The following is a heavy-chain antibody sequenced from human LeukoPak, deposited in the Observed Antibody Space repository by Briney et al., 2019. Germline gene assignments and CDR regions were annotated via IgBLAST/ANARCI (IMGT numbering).Heavy chain of an antibody. CDR1: GFTFSDYY. CDR2: ISDSGYNT. V-gene: IGHV3-23*01. J-gene: IGHJ4*02. CDR3: AKTWGSGWYFDY. D-gene: IGHD6-19*01. Sequence: GGSLRLSCAASGFTFSDYYMSWIRQAPGKGLEWVSFISDSGYNTYYADSVKGRFTISRDNSKNTLFLQMNGLRAEDAAVYYCAKTWGSGWYFDYWGQGILVTVS.